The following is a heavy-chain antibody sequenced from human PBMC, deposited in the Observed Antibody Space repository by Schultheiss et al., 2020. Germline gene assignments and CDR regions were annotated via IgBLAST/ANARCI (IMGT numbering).Heavy chain of an antibody. CDR3: ARDNSGSYDYYYYYGMDV. CDR2: INHSGST. Sequence: SETLSLTCTVSGVSISSGGFYWSWIRQHPGKGLEWIGEINHSGSTNYNPSLKSRVTISVDTSKNQFSLKLSSVTAADTAVYYCARDNSGSYDYYYYYGMDVWGQGTTVTVSS. CDR1: GVSISSGGFY. J-gene: IGHJ6*02. D-gene: IGHD1-26*01. V-gene: IGHV4-31*03.